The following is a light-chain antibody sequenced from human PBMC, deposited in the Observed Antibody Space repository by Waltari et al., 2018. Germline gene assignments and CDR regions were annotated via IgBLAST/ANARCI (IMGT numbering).Light chain of an antibody. CDR3: QQYGSPPLT. CDR1: QSVNNNY. J-gene: IGKJ4*01. CDR2: GAS. Sequence: IVLTQSPGTLSLFPGERATLSCRASQSVNNNYLAWYLQKPGQAPRLLIYGASSRAIGIPDRFSGSGSGTDFTLTISRLEPEDFAVFYCQQYGSPPLTFGGGTKVEIK. V-gene: IGKV3-20*01.